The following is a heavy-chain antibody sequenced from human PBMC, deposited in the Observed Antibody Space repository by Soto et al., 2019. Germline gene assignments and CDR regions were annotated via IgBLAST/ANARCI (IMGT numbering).Heavy chain of an antibody. Sequence: GGSLRLSCAASGFTFSSYSMNWVRQAPGKGLEWVSSISSSSSYIYYADSVKGRFTISRDNAKNSLYLQMNSLRAEDTAVYYCARDFLNPTVTTGFDYWGQGTLVTVSS. V-gene: IGHV3-21*01. CDR1: GFTFSSYS. D-gene: IGHD4-17*01. CDR2: ISSSSSYI. J-gene: IGHJ4*02. CDR3: ARDFLNPTVTTGFDY.